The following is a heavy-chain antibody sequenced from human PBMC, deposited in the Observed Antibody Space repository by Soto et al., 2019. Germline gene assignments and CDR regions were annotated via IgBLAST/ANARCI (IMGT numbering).Heavy chain of an antibody. CDR1: GGSXTRNNHY. V-gene: IGHV4-39*01. D-gene: IGHD6-19*01. CDR3: ARLGSSGWYQGSYFDY. J-gene: IGHJ4*02. CDR2: ILYSGST. Sequence: SETLSLTCIVSGGSXTRNNHYWGWIRQSPGKGLERIGSILYSGSTNYNPSLKSRVTLSVETSKNQFSLKMSSVTAADTALYYCARLGSSGWYQGSYFDYWGQGTLVTVSS.